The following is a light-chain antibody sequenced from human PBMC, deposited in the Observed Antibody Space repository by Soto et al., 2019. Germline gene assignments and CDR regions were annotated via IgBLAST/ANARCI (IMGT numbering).Light chain of an antibody. CDR3: QQYNNWPPIT. J-gene: IGKJ5*01. CDR1: QSVSSSY. CDR2: GAS. V-gene: IGKV3-15*01. Sequence: EIVMTQSPATLSVFPGERATLSCRASQSVSSSYLAWYQQKPGQAPRLLIYGASTRATGIPARFSGSGSGTEFTLTISSLQSEDFAVYYCQQYNNWPPITFGQGTRLEIK.